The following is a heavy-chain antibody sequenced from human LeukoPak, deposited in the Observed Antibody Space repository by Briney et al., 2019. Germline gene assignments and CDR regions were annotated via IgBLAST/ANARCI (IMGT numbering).Heavy chain of an antibody. V-gene: IGHV6-1*01. CDR3: ASRICSSTSCEHY. CDR1: GDSFPSNSAA. Sequence: SQTLSLTCAISGDSFPSNSAAWNWIRQSASRGLEWLGRTYYRSKWYNDYAVSVKSRITINPDTSKNQFSLQLNSVTPEDTAVYYCASRICSSTSCEHYWGQGTLVTVSS. D-gene: IGHD2-2*01. J-gene: IGHJ4*02. CDR2: TYYRSKWYN.